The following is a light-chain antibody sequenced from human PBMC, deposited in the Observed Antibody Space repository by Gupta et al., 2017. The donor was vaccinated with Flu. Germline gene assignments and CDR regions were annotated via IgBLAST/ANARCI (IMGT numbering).Light chain of an antibody. CDR1: HSVNSC. CDR2: GAS. V-gene: IGKV3-11*01. CDR3: QHGDNWPIT. Sequence: EIVLTQSPATLSLSPGERATLSCRASHSVNSCIAWYQQKLGQAPRLLIFGASNRATGIPARFSGRRSETEFTLTINRLEPEEFAVYYCQHGDNWPITFGGGTKVEIK. J-gene: IGKJ4*01.